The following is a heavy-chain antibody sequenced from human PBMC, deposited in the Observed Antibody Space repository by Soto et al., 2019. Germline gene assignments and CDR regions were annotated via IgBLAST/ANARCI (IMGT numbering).Heavy chain of an antibody. J-gene: IGHJ4*02. Sequence: PGGSLRLSCAASGFTFSSYAMHWVRQAPGKGLEWVAVISYDGSNKYYADSVKGRFTISRDNSKNTLYLQMNSLRAEDTAVYYCARDPSYIAVAAKPLDYWGQGTLVTVSS. CDR3: ARDPSYIAVAAKPLDY. V-gene: IGHV3-30-3*01. D-gene: IGHD6-19*01. CDR2: ISYDGSNK. CDR1: GFTFSSYA.